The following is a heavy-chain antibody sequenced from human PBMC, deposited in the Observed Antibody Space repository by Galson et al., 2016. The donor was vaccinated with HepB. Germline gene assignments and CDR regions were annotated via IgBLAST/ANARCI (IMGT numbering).Heavy chain of an antibody. CDR3: ARDGPWNSGPTGHDEFDL. J-gene: IGHJ3*01. V-gene: IGHV3-21*01. D-gene: IGHD1-7*01. CDR2: ISSSSSYR. Sequence: SLRLSCAASGFTFRSYSMNWVRQAPGKGLEWVSSISSSSSYRHYADSVKGRFSISRDNAKNSAFLQMDSLRAEDTALYFCARDGPWNSGPTGHDEFDLWGQGTMVSVSS. CDR1: GFTFRSYS.